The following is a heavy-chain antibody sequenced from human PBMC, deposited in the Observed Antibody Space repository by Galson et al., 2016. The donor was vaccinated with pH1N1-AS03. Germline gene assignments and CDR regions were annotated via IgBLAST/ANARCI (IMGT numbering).Heavy chain of an antibody. Sequence: SLRLSCAASGFSFSSYGMHWARQAPGKGLEWVAFIPYDGNNKYYSDSVKGRFTISRDNSKNTVYLQMNSLRAEDTAVYYCAKDHSNPYGMDVWGQGTTVTVSS. CDR2: IPYDGNNK. D-gene: IGHD4-11*01. V-gene: IGHV3-30*02. CDR1: GFSFSSYG. J-gene: IGHJ6*02. CDR3: AKDHSNPYGMDV.